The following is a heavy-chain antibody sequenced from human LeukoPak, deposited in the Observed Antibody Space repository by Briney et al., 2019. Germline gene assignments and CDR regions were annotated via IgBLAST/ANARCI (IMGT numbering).Heavy chain of an antibody. CDR2: INHSGST. Sequence: SETLSLTFAVYGGSFSGYYWSWIRQPPGKGLEGIGEINHSGSTNYNPSLKSRVTISVDTSKKQFSLKLSSVTAADTAVYYCARGKWVYLPRGFDYWGQGTLVTVSS. CDR1: GGSFSGYY. D-gene: IGHD6-13*01. J-gene: IGHJ4*02. CDR3: ARGKWVYLPRGFDY. V-gene: IGHV4-34*01.